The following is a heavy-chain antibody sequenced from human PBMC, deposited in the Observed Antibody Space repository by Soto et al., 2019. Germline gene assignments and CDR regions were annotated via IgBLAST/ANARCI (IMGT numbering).Heavy chain of an antibody. CDR2: IKSKGDGGTT. CDR3: TTLEGVSTIFGVVTFYYYYMAV. V-gene: IGHV3-15*01. D-gene: IGHD3-3*01. CDR1: GFTCSNAW. J-gene: IGHJ6*03. Sequence: PGGSLRLSCAASGFTCSNAWMSWVRQAPGKGLEWVGRIKSKGDGGTTDYAAPVKGRFTISRDDSKDTLYLQMNSLKIEDTAVYYCTTLEGVSTIFGVVTFYYYYMAVWGTGTTVTVSS.